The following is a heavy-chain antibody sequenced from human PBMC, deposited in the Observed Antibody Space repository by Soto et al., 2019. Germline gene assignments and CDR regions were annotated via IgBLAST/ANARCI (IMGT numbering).Heavy chain of an antibody. CDR1: GSRFSNYV. CDR2: IIPIFNST. V-gene: IGHV1-69*06. J-gene: IGHJ4*02. D-gene: IGHD2-2*02. CDR3: AREGRGKKAGYNGLVSLGY. Sequence: QVQLVQSGAEVKTPGSSLKVSCKVSGSRFSNYVISWVRQAPGHGLEWLGRIIPIFNSTKYAQNFQGRVTITADKSTSRASLELSSLRSDDTAVYCCAREGRGKKAGYNGLVSLGYWGQGTLVTVSS.